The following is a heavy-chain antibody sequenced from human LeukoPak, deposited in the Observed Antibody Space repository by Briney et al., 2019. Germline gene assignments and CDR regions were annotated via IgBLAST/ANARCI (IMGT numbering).Heavy chain of an antibody. V-gene: IGHV1-69*05. J-gene: IGHJ3*02. CDR2: IIPIFGTA. D-gene: IGHD3-22*01. CDR1: GGTFSSYA. Sequence: ASVKVSCRASGGTFSSYAISWVRQPPGQGLEGMGRIIPIFGTANYAQKFQGRVTITTDESTSTAYMELSSLRSEDTAVYYCARGRITMIVAGFDIWGQGTMVTVSS. CDR3: ARGRITMIVAGFDI.